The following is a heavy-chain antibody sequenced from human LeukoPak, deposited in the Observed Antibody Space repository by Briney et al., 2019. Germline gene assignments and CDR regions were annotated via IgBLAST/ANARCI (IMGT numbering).Heavy chain of an antibody. CDR2: ISSSSSYI. Sequence: GGSLRLSCAASGFTFSSCSMNWVRQAPGKGLEWVSSISSSSSYIYYADSVKGRFTISRDNAKNSLYLQMNSLRAEDTAVYYCARDRGGSYHDFDYWGQGTLVTVSS. CDR1: GFTFSSCS. J-gene: IGHJ4*02. CDR3: ARDRGGSYHDFDY. V-gene: IGHV3-21*01. D-gene: IGHD1-26*01.